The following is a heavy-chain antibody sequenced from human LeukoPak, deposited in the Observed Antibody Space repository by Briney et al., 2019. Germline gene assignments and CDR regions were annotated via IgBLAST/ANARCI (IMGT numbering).Heavy chain of an antibody. D-gene: IGHD2-15*01. V-gene: IGHV5-51*01. Sequence: GGSLKISCQGSGYSFTNYWIAWVRQMPGKGLEWMGIIYPDDSDTKYSPSFQGQVTISADKSISTAYLQWNSLEASDTAMYYCARHPIYCSGGTCFSSNYFDYWGQGTLVTVSS. CDR2: IYPDDSDT. CDR3: ARHPIYCSGGTCFSSNYFDY. CDR1: GYSFTNYW. J-gene: IGHJ4*02.